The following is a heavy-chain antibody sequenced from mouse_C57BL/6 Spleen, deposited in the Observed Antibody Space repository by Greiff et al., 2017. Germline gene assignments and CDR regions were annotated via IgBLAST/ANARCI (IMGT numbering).Heavy chain of an antibody. CDR1: GYTFTSYW. CDR2: IHPNSGST. D-gene: IGHD1-1*01. V-gene: IGHV1-64*01. J-gene: IGHJ4*01. CDR3: ARDITTGYAMDY. Sequence: QVQLQQPGAELVKPGASVTLSCKASGYTFTSYWMHWVKQRPGQGLEWIGMIHPNSGSTNYNEKFKSKATLTVDKSSSTAYMQLSSLTSEDSAVYYCARDITTGYAMDYWGQGTSGTVAS.